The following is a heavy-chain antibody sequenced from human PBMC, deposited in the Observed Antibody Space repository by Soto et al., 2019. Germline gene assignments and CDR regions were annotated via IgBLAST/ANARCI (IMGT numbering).Heavy chain of an antibody. CDR1: GFTFSSYW. CDR2: IKQDGSEK. CDR3: ARRGTAALGTSRNDHFDS. J-gene: IGHJ4*02. V-gene: IGHV3-7*01. Sequence: PGGSLRLSCAASGFTFSSYWMSWVRQAPGKGLEWVANIKQDGSEKYYAESVRGRFTISRDNARNTVFLQMNSLRGEDTAVYYCARRGTAALGTSRNDHFDSWGQGALVTVSS. D-gene: IGHD1-1*01.